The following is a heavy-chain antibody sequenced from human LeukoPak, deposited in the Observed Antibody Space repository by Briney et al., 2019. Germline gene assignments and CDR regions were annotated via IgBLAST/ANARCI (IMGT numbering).Heavy chain of an antibody. V-gene: IGHV4-30-2*01. CDR1: GGSISSGGYY. CDR2: IYHSGST. J-gene: IGHJ4*02. CDR3: ARGEGNWGPHYFDY. Sequence: SETLSLTCTVSGGSISSGGYYWSWIRQPPGKGLEWIGYIYHSGSTYYNPSLKSRVTISVDRSKNQFSLKLSSVTAADTAVYYCARGEGNWGPHYFDYWGQGTLVTVSS. D-gene: IGHD7-27*01.